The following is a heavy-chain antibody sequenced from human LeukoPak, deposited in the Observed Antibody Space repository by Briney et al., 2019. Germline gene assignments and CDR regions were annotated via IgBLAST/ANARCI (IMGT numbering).Heavy chain of an antibody. CDR1: GYTFTSYG. CDR2: ISAYNGNT. J-gene: IGHJ4*02. V-gene: IGHV1-18*01. CDR3: AREGYYGSGSSLEFVDY. D-gene: IGHD3-10*01. Sequence: ASVKVSCKASGYTFTSYGISWVRQAPGQGLEWVGWISAYNGNTNYAQKLQGRVTMTTDTSTSTAYMELRSLRSHDTAVYYCAREGYYGSGSSLEFVDYWGQGTLVTVSS.